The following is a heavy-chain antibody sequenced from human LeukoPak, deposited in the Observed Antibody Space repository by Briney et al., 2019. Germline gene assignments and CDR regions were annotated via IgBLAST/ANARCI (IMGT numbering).Heavy chain of an antibody. J-gene: IGHJ4*02. CDR3: ARYRRGGYSYGYIPRVFDY. CDR1: GGSISSSNW. D-gene: IGHD5-18*01. CDR2: IYHSGST. V-gene: IGHV4-4*02. Sequence: SGTLSLTCAVSGGSISSSNWWSWVRQPPGKGLEWIGEIYHSGSTNYNPSLKSRVTISVDKSKNQFSLKLSSVTAADTAVYYCARYRRGGYSYGYIPRVFDYWGQGTLVTVSS.